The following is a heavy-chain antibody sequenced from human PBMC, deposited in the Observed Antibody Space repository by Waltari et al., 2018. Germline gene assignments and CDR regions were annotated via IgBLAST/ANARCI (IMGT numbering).Heavy chain of an antibody. J-gene: IGHJ3*02. D-gene: IGHD6-13*01. CDR1: GYTFTSHG. CDR2: VSAYNGST. CDR3: GGGLTRSSGRWYEPQEAFDI. Sequence: QVQLVQSGAEVQKPGASVKVSCKASGYTFTSHGISWVRQAPGQGLEWMGWVSAYNGSTNYAQKPQGRVTMTTDTSSSTEYMELRSLGSAEAAVEYCGGGLTRSSGRWYEPQEAFDIWGQGTMVTVSS. V-gene: IGHV1-18*01.